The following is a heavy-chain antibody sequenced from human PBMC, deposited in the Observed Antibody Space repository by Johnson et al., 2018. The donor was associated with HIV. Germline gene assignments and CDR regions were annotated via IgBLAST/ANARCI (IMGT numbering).Heavy chain of an antibody. CDR1: GFTFSSYA. CDR2: IYSGGST. V-gene: IGHV3-NL1*01. J-gene: IGHJ3*01. Sequence: QMLLVESGGGVVQPGRSLILSCAASGFTFSSYAMHWVRQAPGKGLEWVSVIYSGGSTYYADSVKGRFTISRDNSKNTLYLQMNSLRAEDTAVYYCARDQGVWAARPEDAFDVWCQGTMVTVSS. D-gene: IGHD6-6*01. CDR3: ARDQGVWAARPEDAFDV.